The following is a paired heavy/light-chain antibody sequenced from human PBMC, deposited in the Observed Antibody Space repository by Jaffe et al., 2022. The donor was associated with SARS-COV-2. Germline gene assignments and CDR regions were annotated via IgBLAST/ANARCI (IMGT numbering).Heavy chain of an antibody. Sequence: EAQLVESGGTVVQPGGSLRLSCGASGFTFQDYSFHWVRQPPGKGLEWVSVISGNGDIEHYADSVKGRFTISRDNTKSSLYLQMNGLTTDDSGLYFCVRTWRDFFFYSMDVWGQGTTVTVSS. V-gene: IGHV3-43*01. CDR1: GFTFQDYS. J-gene: IGHJ6*02. CDR3: VRTWRDFFFYSMDV. CDR2: ISGNGDIE. D-gene: IGHD5-18*01.
Light chain of an antibody. V-gene: IGLV1-44*01. CDR1: SSNIGSKT. J-gene: IGLJ2*01. Sequence: QSVLTQPPSASETPGQRVTISCLGSSSNIGSKTVNWYQQVPGTAPRLLIYSNIQRPSGVPARFSGSKSDTSAFLTISGLRSEDEADYYCAAWDDTLNGVIFGGGTKLTVL. CDR3: AAWDDTLNGVI. CDR2: SNI.